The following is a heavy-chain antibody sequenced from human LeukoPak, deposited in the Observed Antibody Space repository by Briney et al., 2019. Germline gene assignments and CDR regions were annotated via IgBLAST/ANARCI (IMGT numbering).Heavy chain of an antibody. V-gene: IGHV4-61*02. J-gene: IGHJ6*03. CDR2: IYTSGST. D-gene: IGHD3-9*01. CDR3: ARMTGSFSVHYYYYMDV. Sequence: SETLSLTCTVSGGSISSGSYYWSWIRQPAGKGLEWIGRIYTSGSTNYNPSLKSRVTISVDTSKNQFSLKLSSVTAADTAVYYCARMTGSFSVHYYYYMDVWGKGTTVTVSS. CDR1: GGSISSGSYY.